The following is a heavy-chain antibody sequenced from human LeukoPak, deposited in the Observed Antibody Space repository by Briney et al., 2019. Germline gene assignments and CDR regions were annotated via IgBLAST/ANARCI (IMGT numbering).Heavy chain of an antibody. CDR2: ISGSGSYT. J-gene: IGHJ4*02. D-gene: IGHD6-13*01. CDR1: GFTFSTYT. V-gene: IGHV3-21*05. Sequence: GGSLRLSCAASGFTFSTYTMNWVRQAPGKGLEWLSYISGSGSYTNYADSVKGRFTTSRDNAKNSLYLQMNSPRAEDTAVYYCARVGSIAAAGTPDYWGQGTLVTVSS. CDR3: ARVGSIAAAGTPDY.